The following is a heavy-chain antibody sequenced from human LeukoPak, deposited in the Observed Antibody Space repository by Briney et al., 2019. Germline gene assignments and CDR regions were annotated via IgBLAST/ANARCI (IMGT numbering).Heavy chain of an antibody. J-gene: IGHJ4*02. Sequence: ASVKVSCKASGYTCTSYDINGVRQPTGQGLEWMGWINPTSGNTGYAQKFQGRVTMTRNTSRSTAYMELSSLRSEDTAVYYCARGGRNYYGSGSYFEFDYWGQGTLVTVSS. V-gene: IGHV1-8*01. CDR3: ARGGRNYYGSGSYFEFDY. CDR2: INPTSGNT. D-gene: IGHD3-10*01. CDR1: GYTCTSYD.